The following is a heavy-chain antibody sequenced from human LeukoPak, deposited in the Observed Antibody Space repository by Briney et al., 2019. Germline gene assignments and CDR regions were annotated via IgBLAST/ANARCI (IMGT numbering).Heavy chain of an antibody. CDR1: DDSFSSHY. CDR2: ISYIGST. D-gene: IGHD4-17*01. V-gene: IGHV4-59*11. Sequence: SETLSLTCAVSDDSFSSHYWTWIRQPPGKGLEWIGYISYIGSTNYNPSLKSRVTISIDTSKNQFSLKLTSDCARDLVTVTKGSDIWGQGTMVSVSS. J-gene: IGHJ3*02. CDR3: GSDI.